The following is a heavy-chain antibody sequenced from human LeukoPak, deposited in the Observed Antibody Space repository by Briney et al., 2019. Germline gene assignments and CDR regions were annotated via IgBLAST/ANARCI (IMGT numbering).Heavy chain of an antibody. Sequence: QTGGSLRLSCAASGFTFSSYAMSWVRQAPGKGLEWVSVISGSGGSTHYADSVKGRFTISRDNSKNTLYVQMSSLRAEDTVVYYCAKGRSSSGYDYVDYWGQGTLVTVSP. D-gene: IGHD3-22*01. V-gene: IGHV3-23*01. J-gene: IGHJ4*02. CDR1: GFTFSSYA. CDR2: ISGSGGST. CDR3: AKGRSSSGYDYVDY.